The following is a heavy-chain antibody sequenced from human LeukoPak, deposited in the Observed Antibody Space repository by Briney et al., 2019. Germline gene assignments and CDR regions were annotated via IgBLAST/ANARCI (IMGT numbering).Heavy chain of an antibody. CDR1: GFTFSSYS. CDR3: AKHLKVSSWDFDY. V-gene: IGHV3-21*04. D-gene: IGHD6-13*01. J-gene: IGHJ4*02. CDR2: ISSSSSYI. Sequence: MSGGSLRLSCAASGFTFSSYSMNWVRQAPGKGLEWVSSISSSSSYIYYADSVKGRFTISRDNSKNTLYLQMNSLRAEDTAVYYCAKHLKVSSWDFDYWGQGTLVTVSS.